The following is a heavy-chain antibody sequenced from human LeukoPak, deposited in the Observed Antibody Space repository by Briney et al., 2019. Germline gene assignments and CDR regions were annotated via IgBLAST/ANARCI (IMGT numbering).Heavy chain of an antibody. CDR3: ARAVGAAYFDY. CDR1: GFTVSSNY. D-gene: IGHD2-15*01. V-gene: IGHV3-53*01. J-gene: IGHJ4*02. Sequence: GGSLRLSCAASGFTVSSNYMSWVRQAPGKGLEWVSVIYSGGSTYYADSVKGRFTISRDNSKNTLYLQMNSLRAEDTAVYYCARAVGAAYFDYWGQGTLVTVSS. CDR2: IYSGGST.